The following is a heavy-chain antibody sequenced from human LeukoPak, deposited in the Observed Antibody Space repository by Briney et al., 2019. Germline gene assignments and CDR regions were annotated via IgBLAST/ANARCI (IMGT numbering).Heavy chain of an antibody. D-gene: IGHD1-26*01. J-gene: IGHJ3*02. Sequence: GGSLRLSCAASGFTFRSYWMTWVRQSPGKGREWVANIKQDGSETYHVDSVKGRFTISRDNAKDSLYLEMNSLRAEDTAVYYCARGGSYLSAFDIWGQGTMVTVSS. CDR1: GFTFRSYW. CDR3: ARGGSYLSAFDI. V-gene: IGHV3-7*03. CDR2: IKQDGSET.